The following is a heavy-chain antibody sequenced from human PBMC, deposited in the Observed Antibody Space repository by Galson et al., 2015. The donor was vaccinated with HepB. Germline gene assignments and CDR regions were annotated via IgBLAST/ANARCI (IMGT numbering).Heavy chain of an antibody. Sequence: SVKVSCKASGGTFSSYAISWVRQAPGQGLEWMGGIIPIFGTANYAQKFQGRVTITADESTSTAYMELSSLRSEDTAVYYCARASYYYDSSGYKAYYGMDVWGQGTTVTVSS. CDR3: ARASYYYDSSGYKAYYGMDV. J-gene: IGHJ6*02. V-gene: IGHV1-69*13. D-gene: IGHD3-22*01. CDR2: IIPIFGTA. CDR1: GGTFSSYA.